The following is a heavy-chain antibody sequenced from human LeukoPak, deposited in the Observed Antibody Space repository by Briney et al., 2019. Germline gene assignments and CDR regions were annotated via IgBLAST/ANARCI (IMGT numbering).Heavy chain of an antibody. V-gene: IGHV3-11*03. Sequence: GGSLRLSCAVSGFTFSDYYMSWVRQAPGKGLEWVSYISSRSSSTDYADSVKGRFTISRDNAKKSLYLQMNSLRAEDTAVYYCARRDDVFEIWGQGTRVTVSS. J-gene: IGHJ3*02. CDR3: ARRDDVFEI. CDR1: GFTFSDYY. CDR2: ISSRSSST.